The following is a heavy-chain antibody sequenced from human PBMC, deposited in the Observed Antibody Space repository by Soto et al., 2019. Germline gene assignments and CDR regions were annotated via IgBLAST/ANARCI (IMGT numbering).Heavy chain of an antibody. CDR3: AIYDYGLNGY. D-gene: IGHD3-16*01. CDR1: GYTFTKQN. V-gene: IGHV1-3*01. Sequence: VASVKVSCKGSGYTFTKQNMHWVRQAPGQRLEWMGWLNGGSGDTQYSQKFQGRLILTGDTSASITYMELSSLTSEDTAVYYCAIYDYGLNGYWGQGTLVTVSS. J-gene: IGHJ4*01. CDR2: LNGGSGDT.